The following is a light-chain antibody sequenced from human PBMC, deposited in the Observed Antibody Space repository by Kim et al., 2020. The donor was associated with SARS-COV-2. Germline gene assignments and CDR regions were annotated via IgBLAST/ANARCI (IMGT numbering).Light chain of an antibody. CDR2: AAS. CDR3: QHYNVWPPIT. J-gene: IGKJ5*01. CDR1: QSVTSN. Sequence: SPGERATLSCRASQSVTSNLAWYQQKPGQAPRLLIYAASTRATGIPARFSGSGSGTEFTLTISSLQSEDFAVYYCQHYNVWPPITFGQGTRLEIK. V-gene: IGKV3-15*01.